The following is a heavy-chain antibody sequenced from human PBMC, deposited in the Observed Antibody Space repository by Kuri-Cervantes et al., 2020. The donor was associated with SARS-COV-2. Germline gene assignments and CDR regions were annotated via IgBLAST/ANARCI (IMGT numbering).Heavy chain of an antibody. J-gene: IGHJ1*01. Sequence: SETLSLTCAVFGGSFSGYQWGWIRQSPGKGLEWIGEINHSGGTNYNSSLKSRVTISVDTSKNQFSLKLTSVTAADTAVYYCATDKPSYGGNGYLQLWSQGTLVTVSS. CDR3: ATDKPSYGGNGYLQL. V-gene: IGHV4-34*01. CDR2: INHSGGT. CDR1: GGSFSGYQ. D-gene: IGHD4-23*01.